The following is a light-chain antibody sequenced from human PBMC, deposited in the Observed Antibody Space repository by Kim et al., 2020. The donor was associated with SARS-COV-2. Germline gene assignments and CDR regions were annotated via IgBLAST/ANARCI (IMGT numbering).Light chain of an antibody. V-gene: IGLV1-44*01. CDR1: RSIIGTYT. J-gene: IGLJ1*01. Sequence: QSVLTQAPSVSGTPGQRVTISCSGSRSIIGTYTVNWYQHLPGTAPKLLIYLDDQRPSGVPNRFSGSKSGTSASLAISGLQSEDEADYYCAAWDDSLNGQYVFGTGTKVTVL. CDR3: AAWDDSLNGQYV. CDR2: LDD.